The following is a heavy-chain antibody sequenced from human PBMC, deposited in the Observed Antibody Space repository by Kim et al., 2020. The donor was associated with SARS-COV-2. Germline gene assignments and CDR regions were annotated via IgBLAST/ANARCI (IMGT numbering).Heavy chain of an antibody. CDR3: ARGYCGGDCYPYYNYYYMDV. J-gene: IGHJ6*03. Sequence: SETLSLTCTVSRGSIGSFYWSWIRQPPGRGLEWIGYIYYSGSTNYNPSLKSRVTISVDASKNQFSLKLSSVTAADTAVYYCARGYCGGDCYPYYNYYYMDVWGKGTTVTVSS. D-gene: IGHD2-21*01. CDR2: IYYSGST. V-gene: IGHV4-59*01. CDR1: RGSIGSFY.